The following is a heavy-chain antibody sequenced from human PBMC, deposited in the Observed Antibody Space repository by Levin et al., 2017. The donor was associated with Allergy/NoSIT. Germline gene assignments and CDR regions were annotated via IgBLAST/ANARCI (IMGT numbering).Heavy chain of an antibody. CDR2: ISAYNGNT. CDR1: GYTFTSYG. CDR3: ARDLKGVMYSSSWFDY. J-gene: IGHJ4*02. D-gene: IGHD6-13*01. Sequence: GESLKISCKASGYTFTSYGISWVRQAPGQGLEWMGWISAYNGNTNYAQKLQGRVTMTTDTSTSTAYMELRSLRSDDTAVYYCARDLKGVMYSSSWFDYWGQGTLVTVSS. V-gene: IGHV1-18*01.